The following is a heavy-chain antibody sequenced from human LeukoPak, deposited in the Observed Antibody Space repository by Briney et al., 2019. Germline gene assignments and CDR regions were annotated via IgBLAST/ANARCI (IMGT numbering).Heavy chain of an antibody. CDR3: ASSPTYDFWSGYYHGNAFDI. CDR1: GGSFSGYY. V-gene: IGHV4-34*01. Sequence: NPSETLSLTCAVYGGSFSGYYWSWIRQPPGKGLEWIGEINHSGSTNYNPSLKSRVTISVDTPKNQFSLKLSSVTAADTAVYYCASSPTYDFWSGYYHGNAFDIWGQGTMVTVSS. J-gene: IGHJ3*02. CDR2: INHSGST. D-gene: IGHD3-3*01.